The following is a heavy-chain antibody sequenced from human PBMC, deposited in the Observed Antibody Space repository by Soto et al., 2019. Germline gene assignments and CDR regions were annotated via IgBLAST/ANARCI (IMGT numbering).Heavy chain of an antibody. CDR1: GGSISGYY. CDR3: ARDGGPYYYDSSGYYYGLVY. CDR2: IYTSGST. V-gene: IGHV4-4*07. Sequence: SETLSLTCTVSGGSISGYYWSWIRQPAGKGLEWIGRIYTSGSTNYNPSLKSRVTMSVDTSKNQFSLKLSSVTAADTAVYYCARDGGPYYYDSSGYYYGLVYWGQGTLVTVSS. J-gene: IGHJ4*02. D-gene: IGHD3-22*01.